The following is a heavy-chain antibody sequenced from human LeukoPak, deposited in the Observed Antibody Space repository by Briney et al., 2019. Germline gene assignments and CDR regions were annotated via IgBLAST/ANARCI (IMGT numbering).Heavy chain of an antibody. D-gene: IGHD3-16*02. CDR3: ARFTFGGVIVFDY. CDR2: IYYSGST. CDR1: GGSISSGGYY. J-gene: IGHJ4*02. V-gene: IGHV4-31*03. Sequence: PSQTLSLTCTVSGGSISSGGYYWSWIRQHPGKGLEWIGYIYYSGSTYYNTSLKSRVTISVDTSKNQFSLKLSSVTAADTAVYYCARFTFGGVIVFDYWGQGTLVTVSS.